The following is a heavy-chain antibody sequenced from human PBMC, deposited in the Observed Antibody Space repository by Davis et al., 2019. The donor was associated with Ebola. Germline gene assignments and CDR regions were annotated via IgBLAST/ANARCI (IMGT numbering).Heavy chain of an antibody. V-gene: IGHV5-51*01. J-gene: IGHJ3*02. D-gene: IGHD1-20*01. CDR2: IYTGDSDT. CDR1: GNSFTNYW. Sequence: GESLKISCPGSGNSFTNYWIGWVRQMPGKGLEWLGIIYTGDSDTRYSPSFRGQVTISADKSITTAYLQWTSLKASDTAMYYCATLRKTITGMDDAFDIWGQGTMVTVSS. CDR3: ATLRKTITGMDDAFDI.